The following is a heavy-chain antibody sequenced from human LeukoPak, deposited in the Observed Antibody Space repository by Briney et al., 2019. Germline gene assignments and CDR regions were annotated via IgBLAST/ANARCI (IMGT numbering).Heavy chain of an antibody. D-gene: IGHD3-10*01. CDR2: IRYDGSNK. Sequence: GGSLRLSCAASGFTFSSYGMHWVRRAPGKGLEWVAFIRYDGSNKYYADSVKGRFTISGDNSKNTLYLQMNSLRAEDTAVYYCAKGHYYGSGSSDPYYFDYWGQGTLVTVSS. CDR3: AKGHYYGSGSSDPYYFDY. V-gene: IGHV3-30*02. J-gene: IGHJ4*02. CDR1: GFTFSSYG.